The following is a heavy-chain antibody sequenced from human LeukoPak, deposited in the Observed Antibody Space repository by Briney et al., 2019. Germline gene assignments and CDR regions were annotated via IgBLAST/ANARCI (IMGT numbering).Heavy chain of an antibody. V-gene: IGHV1-69*05. J-gene: IGHJ1*01. CDR1: GGTFSSYA. CDR2: IIPIFGTA. Sequence: SVKVSCKASGGTFSSYAISWVRQAPGQGLEWMGGIIPIFGTANYAQKFQGRVTITTDESTSTAYMELSSLRSEDTAVYYCAGKWFGEFADWGQGTLVTVSS. D-gene: IGHD3-10*01. CDR3: AGKWFGEFAD.